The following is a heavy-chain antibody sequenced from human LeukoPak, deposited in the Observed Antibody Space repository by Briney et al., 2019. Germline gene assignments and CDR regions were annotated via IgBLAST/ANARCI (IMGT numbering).Heavy chain of an antibody. J-gene: IGHJ4*02. Sequence: SGGSLRLSCIASGFVFSRDNMNWVRQAPGKGLEWVAHISETIYYADSVQGRFTISRDNAKNSLYLQMSNLRVDDTAMYYCVREVGRPKTFYFDSWGRGTPVTVS. CDR1: GFVFSRDN. CDR2: ISETI. D-gene: IGHD3-16*01. CDR3: VREVGRPKTFYFDS. V-gene: IGHV3-48*04.